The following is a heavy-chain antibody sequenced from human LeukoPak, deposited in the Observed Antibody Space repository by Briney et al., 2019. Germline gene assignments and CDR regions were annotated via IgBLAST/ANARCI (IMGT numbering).Heavy chain of an antibody. D-gene: IGHD1-26*01. V-gene: IGHV1-3*01. J-gene: IGHJ4*02. CDR2: ISAGNGNT. CDR3: ARDSGSGSNDY. Sequence: ASVKVSCKASGYTFTGYYMHWVRQAPGQGLEWMGWISAGNGNTKYSQNFQGRVTFISNTSATTAFMELSGLRSEDAAVYYCARDSGSGSNDYWGQGTLVTVSS. CDR1: GYTFTGYY.